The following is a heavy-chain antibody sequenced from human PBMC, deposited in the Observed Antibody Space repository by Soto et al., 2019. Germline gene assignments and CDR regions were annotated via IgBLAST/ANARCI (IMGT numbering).Heavy chain of an antibody. V-gene: IGHV1-69*13. CDR2: IIPHFGAG. Sequence: PVKVAWKVSADSLSNSAISWVRHAPGQWLEWMGGIIPHFGAGDSAQKFQGRVTITAHGSTPTVDMELASLRHEDTALYFCAKARGVPMTAFDYWGQGTLVIVSS. J-gene: IGHJ4*01. CDR1: ADSLSNSA. D-gene: IGHD3-3*01. CDR3: AKARGVPMTAFDY.